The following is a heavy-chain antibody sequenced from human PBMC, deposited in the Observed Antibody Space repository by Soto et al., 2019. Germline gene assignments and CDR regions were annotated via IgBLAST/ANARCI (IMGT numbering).Heavy chain of an antibody. V-gene: IGHV4-30-2*06. CDR3: VRESVASGPNSFDT. CDR2: IYHSGST. J-gene: IGHJ5*02. CDR1: GGTITSGRSS. Sequence: SENLSLTLSVSGGTITSGRSSWNVIRQSPVKRLEWIAYIYHSGSTYYNPSIKSRVNISVDRSENQFSLKLTSVTAAETAVYYCVRESVASGPNSFDTWGPGTLDGVSS. D-gene: IGHD6-6*01.